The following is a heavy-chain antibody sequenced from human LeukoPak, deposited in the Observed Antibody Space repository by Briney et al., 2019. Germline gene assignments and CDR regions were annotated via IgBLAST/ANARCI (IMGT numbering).Heavy chain of an antibody. CDR2: INPNRGGT. V-gene: IGHV1-2*02. Sequence: ASVKVSCKASGYTFTDYYINWIRQAPGQGLEWMGWINPNRGGTSYAQNFQGRVTMTRDTPISTAYMELSRLRSDDTAVYYCARRQIDCSTTSCYVDYWGQGPLVTVSS. D-gene: IGHD2-2*01. CDR3: ARRQIDCSTTSCYVDY. J-gene: IGHJ4*02. CDR1: GYTFTDYY.